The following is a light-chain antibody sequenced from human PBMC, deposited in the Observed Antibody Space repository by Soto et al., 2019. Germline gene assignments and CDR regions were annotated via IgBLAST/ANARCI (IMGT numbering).Light chain of an antibody. J-gene: IGKJ1*01. CDR1: QSVSSY. CDR3: QQRSNWPWT. V-gene: IGKV3-11*01. CDR2: DAS. Sequence: VFRQSAATPCLNPEKRATLACRACQSVSSYLAWYQQKPGQAPRLLIYDASNRATGIPARFSGSGSGTDFTLTICCLQPEDFAVYYCQQRSNWPWTFGQGTKVDIK.